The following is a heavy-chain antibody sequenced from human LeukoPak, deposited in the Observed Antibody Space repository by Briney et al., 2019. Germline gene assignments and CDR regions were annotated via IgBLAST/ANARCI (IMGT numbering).Heavy chain of an antibody. Sequence: SQTLSLTCTVSGGSISSGGYFWNWIRQPAGKGLEWIGRIYTSGSTNYNPSLKSRVTMSVDTSKNQFSLKLSSVTAADTAVYYCARDLEFTIFGVVHRGRFDPWGQGTLVTVSS. CDR1: GGSISSGGYF. CDR3: ARDLEFTIFGVVHRGRFDP. D-gene: IGHD3-3*01. V-gene: IGHV4-61*02. CDR2: IYTSGST. J-gene: IGHJ5*02.